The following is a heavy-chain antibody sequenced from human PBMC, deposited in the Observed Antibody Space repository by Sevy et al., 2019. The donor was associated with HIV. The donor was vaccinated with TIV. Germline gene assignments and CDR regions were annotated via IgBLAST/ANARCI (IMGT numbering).Heavy chain of an antibody. V-gene: IGHV1-18*01. J-gene: IGHJ3*02. CDR2: ISAYNGNT. D-gene: IGHD3-16*02. Sequence: ASVKVSCKASGYTFTSYGISWVRQAPGQGLEWMGWISAYNGNTNYAQKLQGRVTMTTDTSTSTAYMELRSLRSDDTAVYYCASSRFVITFGGVIVQNDAFDIWGQGTMVTVSS. CDR3: ASSRFVITFGGVIVQNDAFDI. CDR1: GYTFTSYG.